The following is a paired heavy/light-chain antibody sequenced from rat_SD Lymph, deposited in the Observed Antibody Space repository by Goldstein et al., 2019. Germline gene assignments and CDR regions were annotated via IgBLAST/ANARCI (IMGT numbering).Light chain of an antibody. CDR1: QSVSISRYNL. J-gene: IGKJ1*01. Sequence: DIVLTQSPALAVSLGQRATISCRASQSVSISRYNLMHWYQQKPGQQPKLLIYRASNLASGIPARFSGSGSGTDFTLTINPVQADDIATYYCQQSRESPPTFGGGTKLELK. CDR2: RAS. V-gene: IGKV3S19*01. CDR3: QQSRESPPT.
Heavy chain of an antibody. CDR2: ISSGSSYI. J-gene: IGHJ2*01. CDR3: ARQGDTYYGYPPLFDY. D-gene: IGHD1-9*01. V-gene: IGHV5-34*01. CDR1: GFTFSNYG. Sequence: EVQLVESGGGLVQPGRSLKLSCVASGFTFSNYGMNWIRQAPGKGLEWVAYISSGSSYIYYAETVKGRFTISRDNAKNTLYLQMTSLRSEDTALYYCARQGDTYYGYPPLFDYWGQGVMVTVSS.